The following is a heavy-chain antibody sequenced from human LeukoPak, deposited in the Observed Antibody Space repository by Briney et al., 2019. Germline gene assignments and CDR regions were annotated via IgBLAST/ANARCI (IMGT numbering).Heavy chain of an antibody. J-gene: IGHJ3*02. D-gene: IGHD6-13*01. CDR3: ARAIRIAAAIDVFNI. CDR1: GGSISSSSYY. V-gene: IGHV4-39*07. CDR2: IYYSGST. Sequence: PSETLSLTCTVSGGSISSSSYYWGWIRQPPGKGLEWIGSIYYSGSTYYNPSLKSRITISVDTSKNQFSLKLSSVTAADTAVYYCARAIRIAAAIDVFNIWGQGTMVTVSS.